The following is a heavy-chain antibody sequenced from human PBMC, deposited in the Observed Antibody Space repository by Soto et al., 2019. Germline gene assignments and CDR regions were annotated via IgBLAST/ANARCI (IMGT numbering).Heavy chain of an antibody. CDR3: ARDSTELVVMGY. D-gene: IGHD3-22*01. J-gene: IGHJ4*02. V-gene: IGHV1-2*04. CDR1: GYTFTGYY. Sequence: ASVKVSCKASGYTFTGYYMHWARQAPGQGLEWMGWINPNSGGTNYAQKFQGWVTMTRDMSISTAYMELSRLRSDDTAVYYCARDSTELVVMGYWGQGTLVTVSS. CDR2: INPNSGGT.